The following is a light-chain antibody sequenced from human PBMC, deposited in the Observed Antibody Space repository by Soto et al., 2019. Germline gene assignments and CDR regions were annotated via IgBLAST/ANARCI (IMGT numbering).Light chain of an antibody. CDR2: RNN. V-gene: IGLV1-47*01. J-gene: IGLJ1*01. Sequence: VLTQPPSASGTPGQRVTISCSGSSSNIGSNYVYWYQQLPGTAPKLLIYRNNQRPSGVPDRFSGSKSGTSASLAISGLRSEDEADYYCAAWDVSLSGYVFGTGTKVTV. CDR1: SSNIGSNY. CDR3: AAWDVSLSGYV.